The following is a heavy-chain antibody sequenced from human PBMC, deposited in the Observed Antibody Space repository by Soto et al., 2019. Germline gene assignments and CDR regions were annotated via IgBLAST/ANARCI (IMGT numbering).Heavy chain of an antibody. J-gene: IGHJ4*02. CDR1: GYSFTDYH. CDR2: INPSGGST. D-gene: IGHD3-10*01. CDR3: ARARFGEFLLDY. Sequence: ASVKVSCKASGYSFTDYHIHWVRQAPGQGLEWMGIINPSGGSTSYAQKFQGRVTMTRDTSTSTVYMELSSLRSEDTAVYYCARARFGEFLLDYWGQGTLVTVSS. V-gene: IGHV1-46*01.